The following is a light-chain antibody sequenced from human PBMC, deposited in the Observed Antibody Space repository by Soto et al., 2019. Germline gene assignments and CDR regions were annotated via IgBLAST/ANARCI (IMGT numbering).Light chain of an antibody. CDR3: QQYNSYSQT. J-gene: IGKJ1*01. V-gene: IGKV1-5*03. CDR1: HSISSW. Sequence: DIQMTQSPSTLSASVGDRVTITCRASHSISSWLAWYQQKPGKAPKLLIYKASSLESGVPSRFGGSGSGTKFTLTIASLQPDDFATYYCQQYNSYSQTFGQGAKVDIK. CDR2: KAS.